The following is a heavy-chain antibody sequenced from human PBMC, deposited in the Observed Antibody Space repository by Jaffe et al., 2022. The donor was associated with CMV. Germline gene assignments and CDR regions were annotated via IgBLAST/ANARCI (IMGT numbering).Heavy chain of an antibody. CDR3: ARHAGWSGWAGSYFDN. J-gene: IGHJ4*02. Sequence: QLQLQESGPGLVKPSETLSLSCTVSGASISDSLYYWGWSRQPPGQGPEWIGSIYYTGYTYFNPSFKSRLSMSVDKSKNQFSLRLTSVTAADTAIYFCARHAGWSGWAGSYFDNWGQGILVTVSS. CDR2: IYYTGYT. V-gene: IGHV4-39*01. D-gene: IGHD3-10*01. CDR1: GASISDSLYY.